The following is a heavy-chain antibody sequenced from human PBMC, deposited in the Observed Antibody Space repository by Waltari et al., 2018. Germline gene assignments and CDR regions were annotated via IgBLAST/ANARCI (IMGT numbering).Heavy chain of an antibody. CDR2: ISGDNSYT. D-gene: IGHD2-21*02. CDR3: AKEGLGGDRQFDY. V-gene: IGHV3-21*06. J-gene: IGHJ4*02. Sequence: EVQLVESGGGLVQPGGSLRLSCVASGFMFSGSSMNWLRLPPGKGLEWVSSISGDNSYTFYSGSVKGRFTISRDNAKNSLFLQMNGLRDEDTAIYYCAKEGLGGDRQFDYWGQGTLVSVSS. CDR1: GFMFSGSS.